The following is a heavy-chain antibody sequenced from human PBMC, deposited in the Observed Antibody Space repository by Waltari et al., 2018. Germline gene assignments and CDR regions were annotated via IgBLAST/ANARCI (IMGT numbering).Heavy chain of an antibody. Sequence: QLQLQESGPGLVKPSETLSLTCTVSGGSISSSSYYWGWIRQPPGKGLEWIGSIYYSGSTYYNPSLKSRVTISVDTSKNQFSLKLSSVTAADTAVYYCATHGGSGSPDYWGQGTLVTVSS. D-gene: IGHD3-10*01. CDR3: ATHGGSGSPDY. V-gene: IGHV4-39*01. CDR1: GGSISSSSYY. CDR2: IYYSGST. J-gene: IGHJ4*02.